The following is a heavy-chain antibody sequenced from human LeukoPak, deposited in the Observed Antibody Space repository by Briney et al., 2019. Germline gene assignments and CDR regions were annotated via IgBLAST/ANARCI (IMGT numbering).Heavy chain of an antibody. Sequence: GGSLRLSCAASGFIFDDYAMHWVRQAPGKGLEWVSLISGDGGSTYYADSVKGRFTISRDNSKNSLYLQMNSLRTEDTALYYCAKDRPPEVAAGTTRYYYYYGMDVWGQGTTVTVSS. CDR2: ISGDGGST. CDR3: AKDRPPEVAAGTTRYYYYYGMDV. V-gene: IGHV3-43*02. CDR1: GFIFDDYA. D-gene: IGHD1-1*01. J-gene: IGHJ6*02.